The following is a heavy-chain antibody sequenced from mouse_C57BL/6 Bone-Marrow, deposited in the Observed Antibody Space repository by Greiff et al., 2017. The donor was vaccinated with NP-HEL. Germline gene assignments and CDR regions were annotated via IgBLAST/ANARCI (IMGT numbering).Heavy chain of an antibody. CDR1: GYAFSSYW. Sequence: QVQLQQSGAELVKPGASVKISCKASGYAFSSYWMHWVKQRPGKGLEWIGQIYPGDGDTNYNGKFKGKATLTADKSSSTAYMQLSSLTSEDSAVYFCARGGNTPYYAMDYWGQGTSVTVSS. CDR2: IYPGDGDT. CDR3: ARGGNTPYYAMDY. J-gene: IGHJ4*01. V-gene: IGHV1-80*01.